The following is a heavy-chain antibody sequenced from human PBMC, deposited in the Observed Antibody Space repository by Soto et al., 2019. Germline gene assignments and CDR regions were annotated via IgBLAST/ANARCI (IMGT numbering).Heavy chain of an antibody. CDR1: GYTFTSYG. J-gene: IGHJ4*02. CDR2: INPYNGNT. Sequence: QVQLVQSGAEVKKPGASVKVSCKASGYTFTSYGISWVRQAPGQGLEWMGWINPYNGNTNYAQKLQGRVTMTTDTTTNTAYMELRSLHSDDQAVYYCARDWFGIDYLGQGTLVTVSS. D-gene: IGHD3-16*01. CDR3: ARDWFGIDY. V-gene: IGHV1-18*01.